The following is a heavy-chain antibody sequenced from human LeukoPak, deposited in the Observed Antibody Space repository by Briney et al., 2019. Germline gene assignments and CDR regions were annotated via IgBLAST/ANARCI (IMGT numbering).Heavy chain of an antibody. CDR2: ISGSGGST. CDR3: AKYGGNSDLNY. CDR1: GFTFSSYG. D-gene: IGHD4-23*01. V-gene: IGHV3-23*01. Sequence: GGSLRLSCAASGFTFSSYGMSWVRQAPGKGLEWVSAISGSGGSTYYADSVKGRFTISRDNSKNTLYLQMNSLRAEDTAVYYCAKYGGNSDLNYWGQGTLVTVSS. J-gene: IGHJ4*02.